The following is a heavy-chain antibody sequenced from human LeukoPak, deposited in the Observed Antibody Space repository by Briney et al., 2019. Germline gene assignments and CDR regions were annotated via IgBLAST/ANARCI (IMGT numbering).Heavy chain of an antibody. Sequence: ASVKVSCKASGGTFSSYAISWVRQAPGQGLEWMGGIIPIFGTANYAQKFQGRVTITADESTSTAYMELSSLRSEDTAVYYCARRPRYCSSTSCYTFDYWGQGTLVTASS. CDR3: ARRPRYCSSTSCYTFDY. CDR1: GGTFSSYA. D-gene: IGHD2-2*02. V-gene: IGHV1-69*13. CDR2: IIPIFGTA. J-gene: IGHJ4*02.